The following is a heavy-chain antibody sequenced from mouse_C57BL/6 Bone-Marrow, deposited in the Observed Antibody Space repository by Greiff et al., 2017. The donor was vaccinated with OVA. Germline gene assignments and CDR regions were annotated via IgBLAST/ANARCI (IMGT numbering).Heavy chain of an antibody. CDR1: GYSFTGYY. V-gene: IGHV1-42*01. CDR2: INPSTGGT. J-gene: IGHJ4*01. Sequence: EVQLQQSGPELVKPGASVKISCKASGYSFTGYYMNWVKQSPEKSLEWIGEINPSTGGTTYNQKFKAKATLTVDKSSSTAYRQLKSLTSDDSAVYYCARLGLYDPPYYYAMDYWGQGTSVTVSS. CDR3: ARLGLYDPPYYYAMDY. D-gene: IGHD2-3*01.